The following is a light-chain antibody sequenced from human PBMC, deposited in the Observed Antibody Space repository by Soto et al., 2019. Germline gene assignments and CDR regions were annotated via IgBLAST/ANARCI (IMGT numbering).Light chain of an antibody. V-gene: IGLV1-40*01. Sequence: QSVLTQPPSVSGAPGQRVTISCTGSSSNIGANYDVHWYQQRPGTAPKLLIFGNSNRPSGVPDRFSGSKSGTSASLPITGRLAGEEGADYCRCYYTTLRTRFVFGAGTKVTVL. CDR2: GNS. CDR3: RCYYTTLRTRFV. J-gene: IGLJ2*01. CDR1: SSNIGANYD.